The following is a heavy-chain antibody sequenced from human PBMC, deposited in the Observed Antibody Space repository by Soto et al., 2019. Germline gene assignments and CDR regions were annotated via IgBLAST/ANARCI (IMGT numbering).Heavy chain of an antibody. Sequence: QVPLVQSGAEVKKPGASVKVSCKASGYTFTSYAMHWVRQAPGQRLEWMGWINAGNGNTKYSQKFQGRVTITRDTSASTAYMELSSLRSEDTAVYYCARDWRSGGYSGYPEDYWGQGTLVTVSS. V-gene: IGHV1-3*01. CDR1: GYTFTSYA. D-gene: IGHD5-12*01. CDR3: ARDWRSGGYSGYPEDY. J-gene: IGHJ4*02. CDR2: INAGNGNT.